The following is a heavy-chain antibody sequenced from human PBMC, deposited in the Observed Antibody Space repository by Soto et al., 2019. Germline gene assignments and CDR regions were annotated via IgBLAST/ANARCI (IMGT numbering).Heavy chain of an antibody. CDR1: GGSVSSDDYP. Sequence: QVQLQESGPGLVKPSQTLSLTCTVSGGSVSSDDYPRSWIRQHPGKGLEWIGYIRDSGSTYYNPSLKGRDTISVDTSKNHCSLRLSSVTAADTAVYYCARAKANYFEYWGQGTLVTVSS. CDR3: ARAKANYFEY. V-gene: IGHV4-31*03. CDR2: IRDSGST. J-gene: IGHJ4*02.